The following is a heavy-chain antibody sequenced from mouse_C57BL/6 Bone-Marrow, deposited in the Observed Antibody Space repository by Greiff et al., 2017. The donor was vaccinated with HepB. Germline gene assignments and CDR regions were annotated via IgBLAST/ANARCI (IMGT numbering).Heavy chain of an antibody. CDR3: ARDHRVDCYFDV. CDR2: ISDGGSYT. V-gene: IGHV5-4*01. Sequence: EVQLQESGGGLVKPGGSLKLSCAASGFTFSSYAMSWVRQTPEKRLEWVATISDGGSYTYYPDNVKGRFTITRDNAKNTQYMQMSHLKSEDSAMYYCARDHRVDCYFDVWGTGTTVTVSS. CDR1: GFTFSSYA. J-gene: IGHJ1*03.